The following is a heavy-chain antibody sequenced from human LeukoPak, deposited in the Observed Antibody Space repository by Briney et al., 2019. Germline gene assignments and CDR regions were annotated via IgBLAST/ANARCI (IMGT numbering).Heavy chain of an antibody. V-gene: IGHV3-23*01. CDR2: ISGSGMST. D-gene: IGHD6-19*01. J-gene: IGHJ6*03. CDR1: GLTFNNFA. Sequence: PGGSLRLACAASGLTFNNFAFFWVRQAPGKGLEWVSDISGSGMSTYYADSVKGRFTIPRDNSKNSLFLEMNSLRVEDTATYYCAKNLFKDFEGSAFFGIMDVWGKGTTVTVSS. CDR3: AKNLFKDFEGSAFFGIMDV.